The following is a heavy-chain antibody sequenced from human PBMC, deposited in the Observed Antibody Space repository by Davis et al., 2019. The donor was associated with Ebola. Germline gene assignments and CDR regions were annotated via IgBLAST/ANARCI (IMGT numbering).Heavy chain of an antibody. D-gene: IGHD3-22*01. CDR3: ARESVYYDSSGYQYYFDY. J-gene: IGHJ4*02. CDR2: ISSSSSYI. CDR1: GFTFSSYS. V-gene: IGHV3-21*01. Sequence: GESLKISCAASGFTFSSYSMNWVRQAPGKWLEWVSSISSSSSYIYYADSVKGRFTISRDNAKNSLYLQMNSLRAEDTAVYYCARESVYYDSSGYQYYFDYWGQGTLVTVSS.